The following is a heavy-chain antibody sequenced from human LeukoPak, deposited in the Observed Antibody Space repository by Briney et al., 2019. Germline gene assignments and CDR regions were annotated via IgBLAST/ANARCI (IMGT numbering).Heavy chain of an antibody. D-gene: IGHD3-3*01. CDR1: GFTFSNYA. Sequence: GGSLSLSCAASGFTFSNYAMSWVRQAPGKGLEWVSGISGAGSGTYYADSVKGRFTISRDNSKSTLCLQMNSLGAEDTAVYYCAKARGFLGRLADYWGQGTLVTVSS. J-gene: IGHJ4*02. CDR2: ISGAGSGT. V-gene: IGHV3-23*01. CDR3: AKARGFLGRLADY.